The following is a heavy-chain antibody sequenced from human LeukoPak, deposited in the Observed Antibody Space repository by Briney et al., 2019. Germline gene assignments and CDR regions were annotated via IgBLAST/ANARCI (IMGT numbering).Heavy chain of an antibody. J-gene: IGHJ3*02. CDR2: ISSSSSTI. D-gene: IGHD3-22*01. V-gene: IGHV3-48*01. CDR3: ARDRASYYYDSSGYYQGAFDI. CDR1: GFTFSSYS. Sequence: GGSLRLSCAASGFTFSSYSMNWVRQAPGKGLEWVSYISSSSSTIYYADSVKGRFTISRDNAKNSLYLQMDSLRAEDTAVYYCARDRASYYYDSSGYYQGAFDIWGQGTMVTVSS.